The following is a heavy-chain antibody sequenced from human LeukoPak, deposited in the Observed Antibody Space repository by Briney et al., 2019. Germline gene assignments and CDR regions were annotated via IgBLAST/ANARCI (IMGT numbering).Heavy chain of an antibody. CDR2: INPMFGKA. V-gene: IGHV1-69*05. Sequence: SSVKLCCKPSGGTLTTYVTSWGRQSPRQRLEWMRGINPMFGKANNAKKFPGRVAITTDESTRTAYMELSSLRSEDTAVYYCARVYNGGGDYYYYMDVWGKGTAVTVSS. D-gene: IGHD5-24*01. CDR1: GGTLTTYV. J-gene: IGHJ6*03. CDR3: ARVYNGGGDYYYYMDV.